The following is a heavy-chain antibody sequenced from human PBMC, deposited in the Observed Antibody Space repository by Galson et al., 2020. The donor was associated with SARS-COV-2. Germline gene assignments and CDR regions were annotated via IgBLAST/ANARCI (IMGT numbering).Heavy chain of an antibody. CDR3: VRMTGAAPFDY. J-gene: IGHJ4*02. CDR2: LNPSAVNT. Sequence: ASVKVSCKTSGNTFTNHYIHLFRQTPGQCLDWMRLLNPSAVNTYYPQNFQGRVTMTRDTSTSTVHMELRSLRSEDTAVYYCVRMTGAAPFDYWGQGTLVTVSS. CDR1: GNTFTNHY. V-gene: IGHV1-46*01.